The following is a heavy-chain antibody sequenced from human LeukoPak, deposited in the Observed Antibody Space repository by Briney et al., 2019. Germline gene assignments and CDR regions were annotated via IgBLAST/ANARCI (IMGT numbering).Heavy chain of an antibody. Sequence: PGGSLRLSCAASGFTFSSYAMSWVRQAPGKGLEWVSAISGSGGSTYYADSVKGRFTISRDNSKNTLYLQMNSLRAEDTAVYYCAKTGRTGLRYSGGYRHDYWGQGTLITVSS. CDR2: ISGSGGST. J-gene: IGHJ4*02. V-gene: IGHV3-23*01. CDR1: GFTFSSYA. CDR3: AKTGRTGLRYSGGYRHDY. D-gene: IGHD1-26*01.